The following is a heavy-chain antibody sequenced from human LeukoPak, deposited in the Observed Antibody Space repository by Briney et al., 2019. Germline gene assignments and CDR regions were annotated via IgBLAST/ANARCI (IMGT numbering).Heavy chain of an antibody. J-gene: IGHJ4*02. CDR3: ARGPTLGDY. V-gene: IGHV3-30*03. CDR1: GFTFSTYD. D-gene: IGHD4-23*01. Sequence: GRSLRLSCAASGFTFSTYDMHWVRQAPGKGLEWVAVISYDGTNKYYADSVKGRFTISRDNSKNTLYLQMTSLRAEDTAVYYCARGPTLGDYWGQGTLVTVSS. CDR2: ISYDGTNK.